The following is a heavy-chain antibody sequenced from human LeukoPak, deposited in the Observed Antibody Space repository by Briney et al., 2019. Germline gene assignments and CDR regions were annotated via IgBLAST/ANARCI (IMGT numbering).Heavy chain of an antibody. Sequence: ASVKVSCKASGYTFTSYYMHWVRQAPGQGLEWMGIINPSGGSTSYAQKFQGRVTMTRDMSTSTVYMELSSLRSEDTAVYYCARMYSGSYYGYYYYYMDVWGKGTTVTVSS. CDR1: GYTFTSYY. D-gene: IGHD1-26*01. J-gene: IGHJ6*03. CDR2: INPSGGST. CDR3: ARMYSGSYYGYYYYYMDV. V-gene: IGHV1-46*01.